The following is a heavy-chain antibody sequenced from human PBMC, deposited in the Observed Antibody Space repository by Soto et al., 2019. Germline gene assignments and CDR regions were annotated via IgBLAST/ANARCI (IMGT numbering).Heavy chain of an antibody. CDR2: IYYSGST. V-gene: IGHV4-59*02. D-gene: IGHD3-22*01. Sequence: SETLSLTCTVSGFSVSTYYWSWIRQPPGKGLEWIAYIYYSGSTSYNPSLKSRVTISLDTSKNQFSLKLSSVTAADTAVYYCARTYDDSGPNSGGYGFDIWGPGTMVTVSS. CDR3: ARTYDDSGPNSGGYGFDI. J-gene: IGHJ3*02. CDR1: GFSVSTYY.